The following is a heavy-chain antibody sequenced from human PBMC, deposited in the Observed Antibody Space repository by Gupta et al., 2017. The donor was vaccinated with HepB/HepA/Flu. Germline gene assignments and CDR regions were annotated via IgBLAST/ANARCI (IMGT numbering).Heavy chain of an antibody. CDR3: AKCSGSTCYSKFDY. CDR1: GFTFSACG. CDR2: ISDSGGST. D-gene: IGHD2-15*01. Sequence: EVQLLESGGGLVQPGGSLRLSCAASGFTFSACGMSWVRQAPGKGLEWVSGISDSGGSTYSAASVKGRFTISRDNSKNTLYLQMTSLRAEDTALYYCAKCSGSTCYSKFDYGGQGTLVTVSS. J-gene: IGHJ4*02. V-gene: IGHV3-23*01.